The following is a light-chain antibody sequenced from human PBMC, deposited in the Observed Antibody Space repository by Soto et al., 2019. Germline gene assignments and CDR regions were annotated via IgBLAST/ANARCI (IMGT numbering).Light chain of an antibody. J-gene: IGLJ2*01. CDR2: GNS. CDR1: SSNIGAGYD. CDR3: QSYDSRLSGYVV. V-gene: IGLV1-40*01. Sequence: QPVLTQPPSVSGAPGQRVTISCTGSSSNIGAGYDVYWYQQFSGTAPKLLIYGNSNRPSGVPDRFSGSKSGTSASLAITGLQAEDEADYYCQSYDSRLSGYVVFGGGTKLTVL.